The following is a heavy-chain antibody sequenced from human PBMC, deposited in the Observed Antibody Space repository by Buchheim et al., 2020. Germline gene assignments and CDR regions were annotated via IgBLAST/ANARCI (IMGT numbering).Heavy chain of an antibody. Sequence: EVQLVESGGGLVQPGGSLRLSCAASGFTVSSNYMSWVRQAPGKGLEWVANIKQDGSEKYYVDSVKGRFTISRDNAKNSLYLQMNSLRAEDTAVYYCARNWNYVPFDYWGQGTL. CDR1: GFTVSSNY. V-gene: IGHV3-7*01. D-gene: IGHD1-7*01. CDR3: ARNWNYVPFDY. CDR2: IKQDGSEK. J-gene: IGHJ4*02.